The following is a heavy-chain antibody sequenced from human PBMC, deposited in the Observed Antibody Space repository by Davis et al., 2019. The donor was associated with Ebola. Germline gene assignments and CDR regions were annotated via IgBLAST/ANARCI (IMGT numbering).Heavy chain of an antibody. Sequence: ASVKVSCKASGYTFTGYYMHWVRQAPGQGLEWMGWINPNSGGTNYAQKFQGRVTMTRDTSISTAYMELSRLRSDDTAVYYCARERYCGGGSCYRRAEYFQHWGQGTLVTVSS. CDR2: INPNSGGT. CDR3: ARERYCGGGSCYRRAEYFQH. J-gene: IGHJ1*01. CDR1: GYTFTGYY. D-gene: IGHD2-15*01. V-gene: IGHV1-2*02.